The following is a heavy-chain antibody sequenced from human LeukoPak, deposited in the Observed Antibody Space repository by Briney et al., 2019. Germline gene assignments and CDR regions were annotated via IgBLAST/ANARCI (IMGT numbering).Heavy chain of an antibody. CDR3: ASPVYSSGWYFDY. Sequence: GASVKVSCKASGYPFTGYYMHWVRQAPGQGLEWMGRINPNSGGTNYAQKFQGRVTMTRDTSISTAYMELSRLTSDDTAVYYCASPVYSSGWYFDYWGQGTLVTVSS. D-gene: IGHD6-19*01. CDR1: GYPFTGYY. V-gene: IGHV1-2*06. CDR2: INPNSGGT. J-gene: IGHJ4*02.